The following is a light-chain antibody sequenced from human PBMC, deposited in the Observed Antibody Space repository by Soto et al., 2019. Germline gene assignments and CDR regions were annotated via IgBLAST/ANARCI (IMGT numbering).Light chain of an antibody. CDR3: AAWDDNLSGVV. CDR1: GSNIGTSI. CDR2: SNN. J-gene: IGLJ2*01. V-gene: IGLV1-44*01. Sequence: QSVLTQPPSASGTPGQRVTLSCSGSGSNIGTSIVSWYQHLPGTAPKLLIYSNNQRPSGVPDRFSGSKSGTSASLAISGLQSEDEADYYCAAWDDNLSGVVFGGGTKLTVL.